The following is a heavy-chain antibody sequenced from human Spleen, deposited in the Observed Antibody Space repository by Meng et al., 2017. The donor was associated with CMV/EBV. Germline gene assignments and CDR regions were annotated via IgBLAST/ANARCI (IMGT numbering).Heavy chain of an antibody. CDR3: ARDRATRAYYFDY. V-gene: IGHV1-18*01. CDR2: ISAYNGNT. D-gene: IGHD1-1*01. CDR1: GYTFTNYG. J-gene: IGHJ4*02. Sequence: KACGYTFTNYGISWVRQAPGQGLEWMGGISAYNGNTKYAQKLQGRVTMTTDTSTSTAYMELRSLRSDDTAIYFCARDRATRAYYFDYWGQGTLVTVSS.